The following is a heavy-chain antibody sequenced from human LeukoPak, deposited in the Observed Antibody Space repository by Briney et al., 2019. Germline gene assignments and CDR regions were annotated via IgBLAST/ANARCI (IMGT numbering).Heavy chain of an antibody. J-gene: IGHJ5*02. D-gene: IGHD3-3*01. CDR2: INHTGST. CDR3: ARDHLANLASRLFDP. Sequence: SETLSLTCAVYGGSFSAYYWSWIRQPPGKGLEWIGEINHTGSTNYNPSLKSRVTISVDTSKNQFSLKLSSVTAADTAVYYCARDHLANLASRLFDPWGQGTLVTVSS. V-gene: IGHV4-34*01. CDR1: GGSFSAYY.